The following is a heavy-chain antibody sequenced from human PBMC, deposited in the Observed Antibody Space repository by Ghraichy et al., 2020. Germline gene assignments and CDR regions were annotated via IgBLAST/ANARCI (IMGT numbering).Heavy chain of an antibody. CDR1: GFTFSTYA. J-gene: IGHJ4*02. CDR2: IYPGGGRT. D-gene: IGHD3-22*01. V-gene: IGHV3-23*01. Sequence: SLNISCAASGFTFSTYAMSWVRQAPGKGLEWVSDIYPGGGRTYYADSVKGRFTISRDNSKNTLYLQMNSLRAEDTAVYYCAKEPYDSSGYYSDYWGQGTLVTVSS. CDR3: AKEPYDSSGYYSDY.